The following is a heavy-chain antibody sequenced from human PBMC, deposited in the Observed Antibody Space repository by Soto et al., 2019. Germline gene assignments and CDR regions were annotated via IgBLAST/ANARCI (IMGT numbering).Heavy chain of an antibody. V-gene: IGHV1-8*01. CDR1: GYTFTSYD. D-gene: IGHD1-26*01. CDR2: MNPNSGNT. CDR3: ARVLDSGSYYYYYYYGMDV. J-gene: IGHJ6*02. Sequence: GASVKVSCKASGYTFTSYDINWVRQATGQGLEWMGWMNPNSGNTGYAQKFQGRVTMTRSTSISTAYMELSSLRSEDTAVYYCARVLDSGSYYYYYYYGMDVWGQGTTVTVSS.